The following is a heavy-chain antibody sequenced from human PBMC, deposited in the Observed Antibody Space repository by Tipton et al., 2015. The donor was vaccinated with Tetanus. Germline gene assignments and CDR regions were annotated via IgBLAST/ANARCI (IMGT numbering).Heavy chain of an antibody. D-gene: IGHD2-8*02. CDR2: VLYTGST. CDR1: GGSISGYF. CDR3: GRYHCTGTSCQRLDL. V-gene: IGHV4-59*01. Sequence: GLVKPSETLSLTCSVSGGSISGYFWTWIRQPPGKGLQCIGYVLYTGSTNYNSPFEGRVTISVDTSKNQISLQLRSVTAADTAEYCCGRYHCTGTSCQRLDLWGQGTLVAVSS. J-gene: IGHJ4*01.